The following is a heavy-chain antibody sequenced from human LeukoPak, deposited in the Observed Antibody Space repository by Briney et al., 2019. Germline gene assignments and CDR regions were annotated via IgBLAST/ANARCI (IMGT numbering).Heavy chain of an antibody. D-gene: IGHD3-9*01. J-gene: IGHJ3*02. CDR3: ARVGPYDILTGYYPSDAFDI. Sequence: SETLSLTCTVSGGSISSHYWSWIRQPPGKGLEWIGYIYYSGSTNYNPSLKSRVTISVDTSKNQFSLKLSSVAAADTAVYYCARVGPYDILTGYYPSDAFDIWGQGTMVTVSS. V-gene: IGHV4-59*11. CDR1: GGSISSHY. CDR2: IYYSGST.